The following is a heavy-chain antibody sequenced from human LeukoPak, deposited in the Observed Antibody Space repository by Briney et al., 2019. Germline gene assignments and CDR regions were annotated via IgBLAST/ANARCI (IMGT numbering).Heavy chain of an antibody. J-gene: IGHJ4*02. CDR1: GYTFTGYY. V-gene: IGHV1-2*02. CDR3: ARAIYSGSYFGY. Sequence: ASVKVSCKASGYTFTGYYIHWVRQAPGQGLEWMGWINPNTGGTNYAQKFQGRVTMTRDTSVSTTYMDLSRLRSDDTAVYYCARAIYSGSYFGYWGQGTLVTVSS. CDR2: INPNTGGT. D-gene: IGHD1-26*01.